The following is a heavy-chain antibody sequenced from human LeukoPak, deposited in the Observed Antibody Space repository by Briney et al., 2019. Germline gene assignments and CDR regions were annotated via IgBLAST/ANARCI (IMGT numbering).Heavy chain of an antibody. J-gene: IGHJ4*02. Sequence: PGRSLRLSCAAPGFTFSSYAMHWVRQAPGKGLEWVAVISYDGSNKYYADSVKGRFTISRDNSKNTLYLQMNSLRAEDTAVYYCARLPIVGATTHFDYWGQGTLVTVSS. V-gene: IGHV3-30-3*01. CDR1: GFTFSSYA. CDR2: ISYDGSNK. CDR3: ARLPIVGATTHFDY. D-gene: IGHD1-26*01.